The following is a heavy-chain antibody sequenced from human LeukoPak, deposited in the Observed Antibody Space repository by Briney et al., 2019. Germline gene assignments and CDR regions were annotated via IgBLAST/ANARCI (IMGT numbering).Heavy chain of an antibody. V-gene: IGHV3-15*04. CDR1: GFTISTYG. D-gene: IGHD3-10*01. Sequence: PGGTLRLSCAASGFTISTYGMNWVRQTPGKGLEWVGRIESKTDGGTTDYGAPVKGRFTISRDDSTNTLYLQMNSLKSEDTAVYYCTTYGSGRKFDYWGQGILVTVSS. CDR2: IESKTDGGTT. CDR3: TTYGSGRKFDY. J-gene: IGHJ4*02.